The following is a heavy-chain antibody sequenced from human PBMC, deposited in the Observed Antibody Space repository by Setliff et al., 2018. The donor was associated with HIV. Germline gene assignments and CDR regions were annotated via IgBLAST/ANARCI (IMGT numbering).Heavy chain of an antibody. Sequence: SETLSLTCTVSGGSISSDNYYWTWIRQSAGKGLEWIGHIYTNGYTNYNPSLKSRVTISFDTSQNQFSLKLSSVTAADTAVYYCARYSTLTTNFDYWGQGTLVTVSS. CDR1: GGSISSDNYY. J-gene: IGHJ4*02. D-gene: IGHD4-17*01. CDR3: ARYSTLTTNFDY. V-gene: IGHV4-61*09. CDR2: IYTNGYT.